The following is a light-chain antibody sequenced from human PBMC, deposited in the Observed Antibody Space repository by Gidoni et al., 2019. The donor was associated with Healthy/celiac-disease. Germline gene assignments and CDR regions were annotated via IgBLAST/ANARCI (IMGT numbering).Light chain of an antibody. V-gene: IGKV3-11*01. CDR2: DAS. J-gene: IGKJ1*01. CDR1: QSVSSY. CDR3: QQRSNWPWT. Sequence: DIVFTHSPATLSLSPGERATLSCRASQSVSSYLAWYQQKPGQAPRLLIYDASNRATGIPARFSGSGSGTDFTLTISSLEPEDFAVYYCQQRSNWPWTFGQXTKVEIK.